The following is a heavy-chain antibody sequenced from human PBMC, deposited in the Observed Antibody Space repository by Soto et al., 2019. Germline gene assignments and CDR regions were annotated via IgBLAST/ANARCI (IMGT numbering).Heavy chain of an antibody. J-gene: IGHJ6*02. CDR3: ARRYCSGGSCYPPASGMDV. Sequence: GGSVRLSCAASGFTFSSYAMHWVRQAPGKGLEWVAVISYDGSNKYYADSVKGRFTISRDNSKNTLYLQMNSLTAEDTAVYHCARRYCSGGSCYPPASGMDVLGPGTTVTVYS. D-gene: IGHD2-15*01. CDR1: GFTFSSYA. CDR2: ISYDGSNK. V-gene: IGHV3-30-3*01.